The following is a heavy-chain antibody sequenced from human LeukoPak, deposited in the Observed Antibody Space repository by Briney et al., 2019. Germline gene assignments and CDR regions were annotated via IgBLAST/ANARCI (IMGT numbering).Heavy chain of an antibody. J-gene: IGHJ5*02. V-gene: IGHV4-38-2*02. Sequence: SETLSLTCAVSGYSVGSAYYWVWIRQTPGKGLEWLGTISHNGNAYYNPSLKSRLTMSVETAKNQFSLDLNSVTPADTAVYFCARDPNWDSWFDPWGQGVLVTVSS. D-gene: IGHD1-26*01. CDR1: GYSVGSAYY. CDR3: ARDPNWDSWFDP. CDR2: ISHNGNA.